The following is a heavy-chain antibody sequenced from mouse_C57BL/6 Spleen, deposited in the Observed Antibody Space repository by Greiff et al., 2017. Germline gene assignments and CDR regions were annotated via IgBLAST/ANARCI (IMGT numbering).Heavy chain of an antibody. D-gene: IGHD2-4*01. CDR3: TGDEGVYDCDGYYYAMDY. V-gene: IGHV5-9-1*02. Sequence: EVKLMESGEGLVKPGGSLKLSCAASGFTFSSYAMSWVRQTPEKRLEWVAYISSGGDYIYYADTVKGRFTISRDNASNTPYLQMSSLKSEGTAMYYCTGDEGVYDCDGYYYAMDYWGQGTSVTVSS. J-gene: IGHJ4*01. CDR2: ISSGGDYI. CDR1: GFTFSSYA.